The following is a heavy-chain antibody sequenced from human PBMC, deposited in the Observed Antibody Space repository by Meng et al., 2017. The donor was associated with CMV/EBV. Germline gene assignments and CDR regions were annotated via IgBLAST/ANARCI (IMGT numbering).Heavy chain of an antibody. CDR1: GFTFDDYG. CDR3: TRGGYCSSNRCELDY. Sequence: GESLKISCAASGFTFDDYGMSWVRQAPGKGLEWVSGINWNGGSTGYADSVKGRFTISRDNAKNSLYLQMNSLRAEDTALYHCTRGGYCSSNRCELDYWGQGTLVTVSS. D-gene: IGHD2-2*01. CDR2: INWNGGST. V-gene: IGHV3-20*01. J-gene: IGHJ4*02.